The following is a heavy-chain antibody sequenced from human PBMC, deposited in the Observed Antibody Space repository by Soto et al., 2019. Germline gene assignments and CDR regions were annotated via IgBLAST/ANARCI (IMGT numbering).Heavy chain of an antibody. Sequence: SETLSLTCAVYGGSFSGYYWSWIRQPQGKGLEWIGEINHSGSTNYNPSLKSRVTISVDTSKNQFSLNLSSVTAADTAVYYCARGPGVTIFSRDFDYWGQGTLVTVSS. V-gene: IGHV4-34*01. CDR3: ARGPGVTIFSRDFDY. J-gene: IGHJ4*02. CDR1: GGSFSGYY. CDR2: INHSGST. D-gene: IGHD3-3*01.